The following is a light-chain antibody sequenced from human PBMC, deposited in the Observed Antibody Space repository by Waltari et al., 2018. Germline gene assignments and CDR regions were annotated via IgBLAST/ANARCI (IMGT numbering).Light chain of an antibody. J-gene: IGKJ3*01. CDR3: LQHNSVPIT. V-gene: IGKV1-17*01. Sequence: DIQMTQSPSSLSASVGDTVTITCRASQDVSNSLNWFQQKPGKHPRLLIYSIGTGKMGVSSRFSGSGTGKDFSLTISRLQPEELGEDVGLQHNSVPITFGPGTKVDI. CDR1: QDVSNS. CDR2: SIG.